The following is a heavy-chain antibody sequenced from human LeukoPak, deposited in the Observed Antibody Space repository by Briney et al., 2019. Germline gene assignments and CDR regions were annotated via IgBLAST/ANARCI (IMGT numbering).Heavy chain of an antibody. CDR1: GFPFNGYY. CDR2: ISAYNGNT. D-gene: IGHD2-2*01. CDR3: ARDRYCSSTSCYPDYYYYYMDV. V-gene: IGHV1-18*04. J-gene: IGHJ6*03. Sequence: ASVKVSCKTSGFPFNGYYIHWVRQAPGQGLEWMGWISAYNGNTNYAQKLQGRVTMTTDTSTSTAYMELRSLRSDDTAVYYCARDRYCSSTSCYPDYYYYYMDVWGKGTTVTVSS.